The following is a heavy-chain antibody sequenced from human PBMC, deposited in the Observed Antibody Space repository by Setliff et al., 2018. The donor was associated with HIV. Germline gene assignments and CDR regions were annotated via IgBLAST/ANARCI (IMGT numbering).Heavy chain of an antibody. V-gene: IGHV3-48*01. CDR2: ISSSSSTI. CDR3: ARGIYTGYDHFDY. Sequence: ETLSLTCAVYGGSFSGYYWSWVRQAPGKGLEWVSYISSSSSTIYYADSVMGRFTISRDNAKNSLYLQMNSLRAEDTAVYYCARGIYTGYDHFDYWGQGTLVTVSS. D-gene: IGHD5-12*01. J-gene: IGHJ4*02. CDR1: GGSFSGYY.